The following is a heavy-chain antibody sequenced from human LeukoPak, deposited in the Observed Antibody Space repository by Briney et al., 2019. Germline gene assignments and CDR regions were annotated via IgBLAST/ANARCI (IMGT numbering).Heavy chain of an antibody. V-gene: IGHV5-51*01. CDR1: GYSFTSYW. CDR2: IYPGDSDT. CDR3: AAPIWFGELEDYYYGMDV. D-gene: IGHD3-10*01. Sequence: GESLKISCKGSGYSFTSYWIGWVRQMPGKGLEWMGIIYPGDSDTRYSPSFQGQVTISADKSISTAYLQWSSLKASDTAMYYCAAPIWFGELEDYYYGMDVWGQGTTVTVSS. J-gene: IGHJ6*02.